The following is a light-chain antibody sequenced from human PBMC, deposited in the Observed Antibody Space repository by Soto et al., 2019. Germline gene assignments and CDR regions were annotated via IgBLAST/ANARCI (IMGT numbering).Light chain of an antibody. V-gene: IGLV2-14*01. CDR1: SSDIGPYDY. CDR2: EVS. Sequence: QSALTQPASVSGSPGQSITISCSGASSDIGPYDYVSWYQHHPGGAPKLLIYEVSNRPSGVSYRFSGSKSGNTASLTISGLQAEDEGDYYCTTFAPGRIYVFGSGTKLTVL. CDR3: TTFAPGRIYV. J-gene: IGLJ1*01.